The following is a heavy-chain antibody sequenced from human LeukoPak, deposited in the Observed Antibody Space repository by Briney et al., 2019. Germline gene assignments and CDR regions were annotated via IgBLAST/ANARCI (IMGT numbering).Heavy chain of an antibody. D-gene: IGHD3-3*01. V-gene: IGHV4-38-2*01. Sequence: ETLSLTCAVSGYSISSGYYWGWIRQPPGKGLEWIGSIYHSGSTYYNPSLKSRVTISVDTSKNQFSLKLSSVTAADTAVYYCARHSRLEWLLSSQYYYYYMDVWGKGTTVTVSS. J-gene: IGHJ6*03. CDR3: ARHSRLEWLLSSQYYYYYMDV. CDR1: GYSISSGYY. CDR2: IYHSGST.